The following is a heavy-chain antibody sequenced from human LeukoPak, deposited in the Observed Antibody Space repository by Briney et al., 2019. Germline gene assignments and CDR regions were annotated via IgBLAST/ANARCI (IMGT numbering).Heavy chain of an antibody. Sequence: ASVKVSCKASGYTFTGYYMHWVRQAPGQGLEWMGRINPNSGGTSYAQKFQGRVTMTRDTSISTAYMELSSLTSDDTAVYYCVKARGSASYYQSEYWGQGTLATVSS. J-gene: IGHJ4*02. D-gene: IGHD1-26*01. CDR3: VKARGSASYYQSEY. CDR1: GYTFTGYY. CDR2: INPNSGGT. V-gene: IGHV1-2*06.